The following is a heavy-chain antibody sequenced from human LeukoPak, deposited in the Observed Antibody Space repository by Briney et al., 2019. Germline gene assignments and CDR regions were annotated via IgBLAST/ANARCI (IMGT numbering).Heavy chain of an antibody. J-gene: IGHJ4*02. V-gene: IGHV3-9*03. CDR2: ISWNSETI. D-gene: IGHD2-2*02. CDR3: AKGSGNTDLRTPFDH. Sequence: PGRSLRLSCAASGFTFDDYSMHWVRQVPGKGLEWVSGISWNSETIDYADSVKGRFTISRDNAKNSLYLSMDSLRAEDMALYYCAKGSGNTDLRTPFDHWGQGTLVTVSS. CDR1: GFTFDDYS.